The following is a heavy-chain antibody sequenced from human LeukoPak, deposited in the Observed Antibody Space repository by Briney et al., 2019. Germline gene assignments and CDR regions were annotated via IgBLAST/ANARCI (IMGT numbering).Heavy chain of an antibody. CDR3: ASPSGITAKYGMDV. V-gene: IGHV3-53*04. D-gene: IGHD5-18*01. CDR1: GFTVSSNY. CDR2: IYSGGST. Sequence: PGGSLRLSCAASGFTVSSNYMSWVRQAPGKGLEWVSVIYSGGSTYYADSVKGRFTISRHNSKNTLYLQMNSLRAEDTAVYYCASPSGITAKYGMDVWGQGTTVTVSS. J-gene: IGHJ6*02.